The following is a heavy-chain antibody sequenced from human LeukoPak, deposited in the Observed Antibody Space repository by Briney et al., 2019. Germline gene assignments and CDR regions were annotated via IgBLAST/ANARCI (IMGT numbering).Heavy chain of an antibody. D-gene: IGHD6-13*01. Sequence: GGSLRLSCAGSGFTFSSFWMSWVRQAPGKGLEWVANIKQDGSEKYYVDSVKGRFTISRDNAKNSLYLQMNSLGAEDTDVYYCEAGPNQAFDYWGQGTLVTVSS. CDR3: EAGPNQAFDY. CDR1: GFTFSSFW. V-gene: IGHV3-7*01. J-gene: IGHJ4*02. CDR2: IKQDGSEK.